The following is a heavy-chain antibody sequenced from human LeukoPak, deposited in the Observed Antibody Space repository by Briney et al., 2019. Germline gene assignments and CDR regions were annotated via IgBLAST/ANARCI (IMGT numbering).Heavy chain of an antibody. CDR1: GGSISSYY. J-gene: IGHJ4*02. D-gene: IGHD3-3*01. Sequence: PSETLSLTCTVSGGSISSYYWSWIRRPPGKGLEWIGYIYYSGSTNYNPSLKSRVTISVDTSKNQFSLKLSSVTAADTAVYYCARSEDDFWSTYYFDYWGQGTLVTVSS. CDR2: IYYSGST. CDR3: ARSEDDFWSTYYFDY. V-gene: IGHV4-59*01.